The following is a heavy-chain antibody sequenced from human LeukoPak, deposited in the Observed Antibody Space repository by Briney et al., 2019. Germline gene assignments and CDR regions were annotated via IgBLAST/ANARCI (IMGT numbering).Heavy chain of an antibody. V-gene: IGHV3-30*18. CDR3: AKDGGSGWYGYYYMDV. D-gene: IGHD6-19*01. Sequence: PGGSLRLSCAASGFTFSSYGMHWVRQAPGKGLEWVAVISYDGSNKYYADSVKGRFTISRDNSKNTLYLQMNSLRAEDTAVYYCAKDGGSGWYGYYYMDVWGKGTTVTVSS. J-gene: IGHJ6*03. CDR1: GFTFSSYG. CDR2: ISYDGSNK.